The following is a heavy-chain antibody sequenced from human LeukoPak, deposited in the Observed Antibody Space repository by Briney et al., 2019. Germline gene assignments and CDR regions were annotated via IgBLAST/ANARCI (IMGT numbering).Heavy chain of an antibody. V-gene: IGHV3-23*01. CDR3: ASHVSYCSGGSCYSSGYYFDY. CDR1: GFTFSSYA. J-gene: IGHJ4*02. D-gene: IGHD2-15*01. CDR2: ISGSGRST. Sequence: GGSLRLSCAASGFTFSSYAMSWVRQAPGKGLEWVSAISGSGRSTYYADSVKGRFTISRDNSKNTLYLQMNSLRAEDTAVYYCASHVSYCSGGSCYSSGYYFDYWGQGTLVTVSS.